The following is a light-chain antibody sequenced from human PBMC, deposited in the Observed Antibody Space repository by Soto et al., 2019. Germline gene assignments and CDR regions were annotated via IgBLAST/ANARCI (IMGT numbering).Light chain of an antibody. Sequence: IVLTQAPGTLSLSPGERATLSFSASQSISNNYLDWYQQKPGQAPRLLIYESSNRATGIAARFSGSGSGTDFTLTISSLEPEDFAVYYCQQRSNWPQTFGQGTKVDIK. V-gene: IGKV3-11*01. CDR1: QSISNNY. CDR3: QQRSNWPQT. J-gene: IGKJ1*01. CDR2: ESS.